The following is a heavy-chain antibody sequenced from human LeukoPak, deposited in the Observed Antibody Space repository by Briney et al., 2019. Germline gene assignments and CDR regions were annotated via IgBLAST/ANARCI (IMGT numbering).Heavy chain of an antibody. CDR2: ISISGGTT. V-gene: IGHV3-23*01. CDR1: GFTFSNSA. Sequence: GGSLRLPCAASGFTFSNSAMSWVRQAPGKGLEWVSGISISGGTTYYAASVKGRFTISRDNSKNTVYLQLNGLRAEDTAVYYCAKEEVPNDYWGQGTLVTVSS. CDR3: AKEEVPNDY. J-gene: IGHJ4*02. D-gene: IGHD1-1*01.